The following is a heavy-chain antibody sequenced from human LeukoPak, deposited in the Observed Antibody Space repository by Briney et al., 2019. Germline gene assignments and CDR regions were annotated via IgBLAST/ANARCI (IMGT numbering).Heavy chain of an antibody. CDR2: ISYSGST. D-gene: IGHD3-22*01. J-gene: IGHJ4*02. Sequence: SETLSLTCTVSGGSVSSDNYYWTWIRQPPGKGLRWIGYISYSGSTNYNPSLKSRVTISLHTSKNQFSLRLSSLTAADTAVYYCARRHYYNGRAYYFLDYWGQGTLVTVSS. CDR1: GGSVSSDNYY. V-gene: IGHV4-61*01. CDR3: ARRHYYNGRAYYFLDY.